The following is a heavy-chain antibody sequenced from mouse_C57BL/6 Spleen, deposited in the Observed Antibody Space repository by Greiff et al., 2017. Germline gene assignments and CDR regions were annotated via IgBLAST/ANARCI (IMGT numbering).Heavy chain of an antibody. V-gene: IGHV1-69*01. J-gene: IGHJ3*01. D-gene: IGHD1-1*01. CDR3: ARGRGSSYGVAY. CDR1: GYTFTSYW. CDR2: IDPSDSYT. Sequence: VQLQQSGAELVMPGASVKLSCKASGYTFTSYWMHWVKQRPGQGLEWIGEIDPSDSYTNYNQKFKGKSTLTVDKSSSTAYMQLSSLTSEDSAVYYCARGRGSSYGVAYWGQGTLVTVSA.